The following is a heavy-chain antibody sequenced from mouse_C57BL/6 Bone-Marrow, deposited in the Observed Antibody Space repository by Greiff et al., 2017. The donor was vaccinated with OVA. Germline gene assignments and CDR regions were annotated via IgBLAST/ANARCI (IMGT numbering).Heavy chain of an antibody. D-gene: IGHD4-1*01. CDR2: ISNGGGST. CDR1: GFTFSDYY. CDR3: ARQGLGEAWFAY. Sequence: EVQLVESGGGLVQPGGSLKLSCAASGFTFSDYYMYWVRQTPEKRLEWVAYISNGGGSTYYPDTVKGRFTISRDNAKNTLYLQMSRLKSEDTAMYYCARQGLGEAWFAYWGQGTLVTVSA. V-gene: IGHV5-12*01. J-gene: IGHJ3*01.